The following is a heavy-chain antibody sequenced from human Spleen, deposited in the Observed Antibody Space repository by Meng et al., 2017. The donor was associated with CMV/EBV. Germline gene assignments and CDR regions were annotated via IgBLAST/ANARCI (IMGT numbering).Heavy chain of an antibody. V-gene: IGHV4-34*01. J-gene: IGHJ5*02. Sequence: AVYGGSFSGYHWSWIRQPPGKGLEWIGEVNHSGSTDYNPSLKSRVTISVDTSKNQFSLKLSSVTAADTAVYYCARTYSGSYFNWFDPWGQGTLVTVSS. CDR1: GGSFSGYH. CDR2: VNHSGST. CDR3: ARTYSGSYFNWFDP. D-gene: IGHD1-26*01.